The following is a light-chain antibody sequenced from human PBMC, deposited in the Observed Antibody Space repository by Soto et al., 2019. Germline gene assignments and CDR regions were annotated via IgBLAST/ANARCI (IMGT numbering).Light chain of an antibody. CDR2: DAS. CDR3: QHFNKWPHMPA. Sequence: IVLTQSPATLSVSPGERATLSCRASQAVGSNFAWYQQRPGQAPRLLIYDASTRATGIPHRFSGGGSGTDFTLTISSLQSDDFAVYYCQHFNKWPHMPAFGGGTKLAIK. CDR1: QAVGSN. V-gene: IGKV3-15*01. J-gene: IGKJ4*01.